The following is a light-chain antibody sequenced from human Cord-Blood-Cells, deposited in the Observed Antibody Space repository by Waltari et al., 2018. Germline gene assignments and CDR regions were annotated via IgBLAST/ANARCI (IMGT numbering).Light chain of an antibody. CDR3: QQYNNWPPH. CDR2: GAS. CDR1: QSVSSN. J-gene: IGKJ3*01. V-gene: IGKV3-15*01. Sequence: EIVMTQSPATLSVSPGERATLSCRASQSVSSNLAWYQQKPGQAPRLLIYGASTRATGIPARFSGSGSGTEFTLTISSLQSEDFAVYYCQQYNNWPPHFDPGTKVDIK.